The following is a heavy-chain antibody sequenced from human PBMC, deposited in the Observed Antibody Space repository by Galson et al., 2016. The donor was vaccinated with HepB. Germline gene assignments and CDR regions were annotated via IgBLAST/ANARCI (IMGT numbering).Heavy chain of an antibody. Sequence: SLRLSCAASGFTFNNYSMNWVRQAPGKGLEWVSYISGSSSTLYYADSVKGRFTISRDNAENSLYLQMNSLRDEDTAVYYCARTPRVRISMIVVVNHYWYFDLWGRGTLVTVSS. CDR1: GFTFNNYS. J-gene: IGHJ2*01. CDR2: ISGSSSTL. CDR3: ARTPRVRISMIVVVNHYWYFDL. V-gene: IGHV3-48*02. D-gene: IGHD3-22*01.